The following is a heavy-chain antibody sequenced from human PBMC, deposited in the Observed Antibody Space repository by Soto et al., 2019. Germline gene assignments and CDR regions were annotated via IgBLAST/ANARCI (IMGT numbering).Heavy chain of an antibody. J-gene: IGHJ6*02. D-gene: IGHD5-18*01. CDR2: INSDGSST. CDR1: GFTFSSYW. CDR3: ARGPNPYSYGPWATRYYGMDV. Sequence: GGSLRLSCAASGFTFSSYWMHWVRQARGKGLVWVSRINSDGSSTSYADSVKGRFTISRDNAKNTLYLQMNSLRAEDTAVYYCARGPNPYSYGPWATRYYGMDVWGQGTTVTVSS. V-gene: IGHV3-74*01.